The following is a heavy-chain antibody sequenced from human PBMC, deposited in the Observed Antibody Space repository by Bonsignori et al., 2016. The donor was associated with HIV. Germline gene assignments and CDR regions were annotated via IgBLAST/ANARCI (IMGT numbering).Heavy chain of an antibody. V-gene: IGHV3-30-3*01. Sequence: WIRQPPGKGLEWVAVISYDGSNKYYADSVKGRFTISRDNSKNTLYLQMNSLRAEDTAVYYCARDLWFGESLNWFDPWGQGTLVTVSS. D-gene: IGHD3-10*01. J-gene: IGHJ5*02. CDR2: ISYDGSNK. CDR3: ARDLWFGESLNWFDP.